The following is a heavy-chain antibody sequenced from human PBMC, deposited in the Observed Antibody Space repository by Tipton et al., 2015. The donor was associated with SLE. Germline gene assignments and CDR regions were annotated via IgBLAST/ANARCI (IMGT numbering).Heavy chain of an antibody. CDR2: ISRNSGNI. Sequence: SLRLSCAASGFTFEDYAMHWVRQAPGKGLEWVSSISRNSGNIGYVDSVKGRFTISRDNAKNSLYLQMNSLTPEDTALYYCARGPDFWSGYFDPWGQGAQVTVSS. V-gene: IGHV3-9*01. J-gene: IGHJ5*02. CDR3: ARGPDFWSGYFDP. D-gene: IGHD3-3*01. CDR1: GFTFEDYA.